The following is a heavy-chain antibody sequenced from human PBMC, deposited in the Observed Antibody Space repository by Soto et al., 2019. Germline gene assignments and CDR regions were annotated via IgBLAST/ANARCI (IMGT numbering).Heavy chain of an antibody. CDR1: GGSFSGYY. CDR2: INHSGST. Sequence: QVQLQQWGAGLLKPSETLSLTCAVYGGSFSGYYWSWIRQPPGKGLEWIGEINHSGSTNYNPSLKRRVTISVVTSKNQFSLKLSSVTAADTAVYYCARDIGPTSIATISHYYGMDVWGQGTTVTVSS. J-gene: IGHJ6*02. CDR3: ARDIGPTSIATISHYYGMDV. D-gene: IGHD6-6*01. V-gene: IGHV4-34*01.